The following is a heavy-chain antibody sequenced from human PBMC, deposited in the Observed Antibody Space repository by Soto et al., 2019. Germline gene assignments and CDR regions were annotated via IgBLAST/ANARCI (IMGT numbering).Heavy chain of an antibody. CDR1: GGSISSSSYY. J-gene: IGHJ6*02. CDR3: ARQYEYSSSSYYYYGMDV. D-gene: IGHD6-6*01. CDR2: IYYSGST. V-gene: IGHV4-39*01. Sequence: QLQLQESGPGLVKPSETLSLTCTVSGGSISSSSYYWGWIRQPPGKGLEWIGSIYYSGSTYYNPSLKGRVNISGDTSKDQFSLKLSSVTAADTAVYYCARQYEYSSSSYYYYGMDVWGQGTTVTVSS.